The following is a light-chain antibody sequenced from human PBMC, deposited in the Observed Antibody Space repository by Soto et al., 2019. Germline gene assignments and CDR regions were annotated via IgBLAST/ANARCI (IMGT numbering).Light chain of an antibody. CDR3: QESYSPLWGT. V-gene: IGKV1-39*01. J-gene: IGKJ1*01. Sequence: DIQMTQSPSSLSASVGDTVTITCRTSQSINTYLNWYQQKPGKAPKVLIYGASSLQSGVPLRFSGSGSGTDFTLTISSLQPEDFATYYCQESYSPLWGTCGQGTKVDIK. CDR2: GAS. CDR1: QSINTY.